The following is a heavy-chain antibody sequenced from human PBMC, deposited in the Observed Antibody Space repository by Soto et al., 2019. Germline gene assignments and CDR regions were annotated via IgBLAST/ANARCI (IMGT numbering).Heavy chain of an antibody. CDR2: FDPEDGET. D-gene: IGHD3-10*01. V-gene: IGHV1-24*01. J-gene: IGHJ4*02. CDR3: ATNGNYYYGSGSYYFFDY. Sequence: QVPLVQSGAEVKKPGASVKVSCKVSGYTLTELSMHWVRQAPGKGLEWMGGFDPEDGETIYAQKFQGRVTMTEDTSTDTAYMELSSLRSEDTAVYYCATNGNYYYGSGSYYFFDYWGQGTLVTVSS. CDR1: GYTLTELS.